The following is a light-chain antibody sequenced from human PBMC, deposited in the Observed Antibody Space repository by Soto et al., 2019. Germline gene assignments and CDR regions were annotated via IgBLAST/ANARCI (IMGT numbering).Light chain of an antibody. CDR2: LGS. CDR3: MQGTYWPWT. Sequence: DIVMTQSPLSLPVTPGEPASISCRSSQSLLHSNGYNYLDWYLQKPGQSPQLLIYLGSDRASGVPDRFSGSGSGTDFTLKISRVEADDVGVYYCMQGTYWPWTFGQGTKVDIK. V-gene: IGKV2-28*01. J-gene: IGKJ1*01. CDR1: QSLLHSNGYNY.